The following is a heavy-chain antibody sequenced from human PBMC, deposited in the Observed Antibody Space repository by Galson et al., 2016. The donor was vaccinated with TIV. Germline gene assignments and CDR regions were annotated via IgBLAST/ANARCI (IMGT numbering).Heavy chain of an antibody. D-gene: IGHD2-2*01. CDR1: GYTFSNYG. CDR2: ISPYSGDT. J-gene: IGHJ6*02. CDR3: ATELYCSSISCYYYYGLDV. V-gene: IGHV1-18*04. Sequence: SVKVSCKASGYTFSNYGINWVRQAPGQGLEWMGWISPYSGDTNYPQKLRGRVTLTTDTSTSTAYMELRSLISDDTAVYYCATELYCSSISCYYYYGLDVWGHGTTVTVSS.